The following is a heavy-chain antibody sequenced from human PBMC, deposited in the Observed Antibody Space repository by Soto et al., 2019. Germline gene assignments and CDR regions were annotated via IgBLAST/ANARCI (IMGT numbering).Heavy chain of an antibody. V-gene: IGHV3-23*01. D-gene: IGHD2-2*02. CDR1: VFTFSDYA. CDR2: ISAGGST. CDR3: ANVPIWCSSTSCYTEGFDY. J-gene: IGHJ4*02. Sequence: PGGSLGLSCTASVFTFSDYAMSWVRQPPGKGLEWVSVISAGGSTYYADSVKGRFTVSRANSKNTLYLQMNSLRAEDTAVYYCANVPIWCSSTSCYTEGFDYWGQGTLVTVSS.